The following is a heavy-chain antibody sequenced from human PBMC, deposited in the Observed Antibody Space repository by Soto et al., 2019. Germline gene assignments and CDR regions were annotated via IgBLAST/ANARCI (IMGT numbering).Heavy chain of an antibody. CDR1: GGSVSSGSYY. Sequence: PSETLSLTCTVSGGSVSSGSYYWSWIRQPPGKGLEWIGYIYYSGSTNYNPSLKSRVTISVDTSKNQFSLKLSSVTAADTAVYYCARVTLLNTVTNQWSFDFWGQGTLVTVSS. V-gene: IGHV4-61*01. CDR3: ARVTLLNTVTNQWSFDF. D-gene: IGHD4-17*01. CDR2: IYYSGST. J-gene: IGHJ4*02.